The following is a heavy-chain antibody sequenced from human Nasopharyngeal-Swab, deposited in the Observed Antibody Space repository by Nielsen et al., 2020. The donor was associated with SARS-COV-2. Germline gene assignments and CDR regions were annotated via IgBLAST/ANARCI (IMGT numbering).Heavy chain of an antibody. CDR2: ISWNSGSI. J-gene: IGHJ5*02. CDR3: AKGGIGGSGTGRFDP. V-gene: IGHV3-9*01. D-gene: IGHD3-10*01. CDR1: GFTFDDYA. Sequence: CAASGFTFDDYAMHWVRQAPGKGLEWVSGISWNSGSIGYADSVKGRFTISRDNAKNSLYLQMNSLRAEDTALYYCAKGGIGGSGTGRFDPWGQGTLVTVSS.